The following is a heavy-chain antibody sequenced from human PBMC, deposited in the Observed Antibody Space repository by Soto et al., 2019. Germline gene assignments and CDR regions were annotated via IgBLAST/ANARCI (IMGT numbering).Heavy chain of an antibody. CDR2: MNPINGAT. J-gene: IGHJ6*02. CDR3: GRGPSPRAPAGGTPFYYAMDV. D-gene: IGHD6-13*01. CDR1: GYDFTAYD. V-gene: IGHV1-8*02. Sequence: ASVKVSCKASGYDFTAYDINWVRQASGQGLEWMGWMNPINGATGSARRFQGRVSMTRNTATGTAYLELTSLRSDDTAVYYCGRGPSPRAPAGGTPFYYAMDVWGQGTTVTVPS.